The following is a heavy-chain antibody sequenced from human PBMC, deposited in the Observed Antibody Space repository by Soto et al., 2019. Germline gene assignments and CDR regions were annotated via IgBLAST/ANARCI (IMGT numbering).Heavy chain of an antibody. V-gene: IGHV1-46*01. J-gene: IGHJ4*02. CDR1: GYTFTSYY. Sequence: ASVKVSCKASGYTFTSYYMHWVRQAPGQGLEWMGIINPSGGSTSYAQKFQGRVTMTRDTSTSTVYMELSSLRSEDTAVYYCARGDGSYDSSGYYTPSYDDWGQGTLVTVSS. D-gene: IGHD3-22*01. CDR2: INPSGGST. CDR3: ARGDGSYDSSGYYTPSYDD.